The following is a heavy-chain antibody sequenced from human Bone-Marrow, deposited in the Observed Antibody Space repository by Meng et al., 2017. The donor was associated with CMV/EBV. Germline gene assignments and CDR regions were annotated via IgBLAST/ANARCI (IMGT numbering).Heavy chain of an antibody. CDR2: IIPIFGTA. CDR1: GGTFSSYA. J-gene: IGHJ4*02. CDR3: ARGLGKRYYDSSGYIEVYFDY. D-gene: IGHD3-22*01. Sequence: SVKVSCKASGGTFSSYAISWVRQAPGQGLEWMGGIIPIFGTANYAQKFQGRVTITTDESTSTAYMKLSSLRSEDTAVYYCARGLGKRYYDSSGYIEVYFDYWGQGTLVTVSS. V-gene: IGHV1-69*05.